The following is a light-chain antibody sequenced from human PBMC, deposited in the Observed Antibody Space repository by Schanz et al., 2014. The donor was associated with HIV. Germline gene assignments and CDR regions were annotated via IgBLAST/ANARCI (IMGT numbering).Light chain of an antibody. CDR3: SSYAGSLPLV. Sequence: QSALTQPPSASGSRGQSVAISCTGSSSNVGGYNYVSWYQQHPGKAPKLMIYEVDKRPSGVPDRFSGSKSGNTASLTVSGLQAEDEADYYCSSYAGSLPLVFGGGIKLTVL. CDR1: SSNVGGYNY. CDR2: EVD. V-gene: IGLV2-8*01. J-gene: IGLJ2*01.